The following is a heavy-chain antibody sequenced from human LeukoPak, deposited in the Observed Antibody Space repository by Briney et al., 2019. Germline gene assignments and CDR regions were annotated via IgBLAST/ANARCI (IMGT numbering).Heavy chain of an antibody. D-gene: IGHD3-22*01. CDR1: GFTFGDYA. Sequence: GSLRLSCTASGFTFGDYATSWFRQAPGKGLEWVGFIRSKAYGGTTEYAASVKGRFTISRDDSKSIAYLQMNSLKIEDTALYYCTRTYYDSSGVFDYWGQGXLVTVSS. V-gene: IGHV3-49*03. CDR2: IRSKAYGGTT. CDR3: TRTYYDSSGVFDY. J-gene: IGHJ4*02.